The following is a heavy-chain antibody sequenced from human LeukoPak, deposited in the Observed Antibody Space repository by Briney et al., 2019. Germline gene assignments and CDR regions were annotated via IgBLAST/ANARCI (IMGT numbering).Heavy chain of an antibody. CDR3: ARCRRGLPDV. J-gene: IGHJ6*02. Sequence: SETLSLTCTVSGGSVSSGSYYWSWIRQPPGKGLEWIGYIYYSGSTNYNPSLKSRVTISVDTSKNQFSLKLSSVTAADTAVYYCARCRRGLPDVWGQGTTVTVSS. CDR1: GGSVSSGSYY. CDR2: IYYSGST. V-gene: IGHV4-61*01.